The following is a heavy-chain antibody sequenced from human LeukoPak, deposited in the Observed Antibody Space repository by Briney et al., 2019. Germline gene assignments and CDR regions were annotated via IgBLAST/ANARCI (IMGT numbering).Heavy chain of an antibody. CDR1: GLTFSSYA. J-gene: IGHJ5*02. V-gene: IGHV3-23*01. CDR3: AKGSGVLNWFDP. Sequence: GGSLRLSCAASGLTFSSYAMSWVRQAPGKGLEWVSAISGSGGSTYYADSVKGRFTISRDNSRNTLYLQMNSLRAEDTAVYYCAKGSGVLNWFDPWGQGTLVTVSS. CDR2: ISGSGGST.